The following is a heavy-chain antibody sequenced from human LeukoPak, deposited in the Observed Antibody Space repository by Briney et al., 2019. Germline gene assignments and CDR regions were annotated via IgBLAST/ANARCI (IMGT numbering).Heavy chain of an antibody. Sequence: SETLSLTCTVSGGSISTYNWSWIRQPPGKGLEYIGYIYDSGSTNYNPSLKSRVTMSVDTSKQQFSLKLSSVTAADTAMFYCXXSKNYFHMDVWGQGTTVTISS. CDR1: GGSISTYN. V-gene: IGHV4-59*08. CDR3: XXSKNYFHMDV. J-gene: IGHJ6*03. CDR2: IYDSGST.